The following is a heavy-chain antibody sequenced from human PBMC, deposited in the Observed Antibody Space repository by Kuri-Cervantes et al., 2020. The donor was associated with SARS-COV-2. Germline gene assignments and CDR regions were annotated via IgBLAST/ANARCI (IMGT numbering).Heavy chain of an antibody. CDR3: ARDSSSGWFSY. V-gene: IGHV3-11*04. D-gene: IGHD6-19*01. Sequence: LSLTCAVSGYSISSGYYWGWVRQAPGKGLEWVSYISSSSSTIYYADSVKGRFTISRDNAKNSLYLQMNSLRAEDTAVYYCARDSSSGWFSYWGQGTLVTVSS. CDR2: ISSSSSTI. J-gene: IGHJ4*02. CDR1: GYSISSGYY.